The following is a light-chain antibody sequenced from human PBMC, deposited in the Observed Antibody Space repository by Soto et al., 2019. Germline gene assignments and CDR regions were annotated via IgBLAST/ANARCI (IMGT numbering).Light chain of an antibody. V-gene: IGLV6-57*04. CDR3: QSYDSSTVV. Sequence: NFMLTQPHSVSESPGKTVTSSCTRSSCSIASNDVQWYQQRPGSAPTTVIYENNQRPSGVPDRFSGSTDGSSNSASLTISGLQTEDEADYYCQSYDSSTVVFGGGTQLTVL. CDR2: ENN. J-gene: IGLJ2*01. CDR1: SCSIASND.